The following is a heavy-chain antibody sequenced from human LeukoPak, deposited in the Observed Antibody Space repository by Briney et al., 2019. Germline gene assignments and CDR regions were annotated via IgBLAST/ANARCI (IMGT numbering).Heavy chain of an antibody. CDR1: GGSFSGYY. V-gene: IGHV4-34*01. Sequence: SETLSLTCAVYGGSFSGYYWSWIRQPPGKGLEWIGEINHSGSTNYNPSLKSRVTISVDTSKNQFSLKLSSVTAADTAVYYCARPEAGTGYCFDYWGQGTLVTVSS. CDR3: ARPEAGTGYCFDY. J-gene: IGHJ4*02. CDR2: INHSGST. D-gene: IGHD6-19*01.